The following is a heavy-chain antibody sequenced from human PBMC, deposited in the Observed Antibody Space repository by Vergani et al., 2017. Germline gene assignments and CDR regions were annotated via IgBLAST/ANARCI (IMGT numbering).Heavy chain of an antibody. Sequence: QVQLQQWGGGLLKPSETLSLTCVVNGGSFTSYHWTWIRQSPGEGLEWVGDIDHTGRPDYNPSLKSRLTLSVDKFRNQFSLTLNSVTATDTAIYFCARVDTETKGHLYCCYCMDVWGQGTAVTVS. V-gene: IGHV4-34*01. J-gene: IGHJ6*02. D-gene: IGHD5-18*01. CDR1: GGSFTSYH. CDR2: IDHTGRP. CDR3: ARVDTETKGHLYCCYCMDV.